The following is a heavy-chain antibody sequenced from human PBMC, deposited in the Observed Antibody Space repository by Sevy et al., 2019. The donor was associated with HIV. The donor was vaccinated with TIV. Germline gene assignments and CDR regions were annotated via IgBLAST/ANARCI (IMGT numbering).Heavy chain of an antibody. J-gene: IGHJ6*02. D-gene: IGHD2-2*01. CDR2: INGDGSST. CDR1: GLTFSSYW. CDR3: VRQRGDTVVLPDVRPDYGMDV. Sequence: GGSLRLSCAASGLTFSSYWMHWVRQAPGKGLVWVSRINGDGSSTSYADSVKGRFTISRDNAKNTLYLQMNSLRAEDTAVYYCVRQRGDTVVLPDVRPDYGMDVWGQGTTVTVSS. V-gene: IGHV3-74*01.